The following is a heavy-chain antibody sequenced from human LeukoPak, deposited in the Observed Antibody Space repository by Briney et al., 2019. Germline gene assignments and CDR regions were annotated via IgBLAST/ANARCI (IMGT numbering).Heavy chain of an antibody. V-gene: IGHV1-18*04. J-gene: IGHJ5*02. CDR3: ARVLGWFDP. Sequence: ASVKVSCKASGYTFTSYAISWVRQAPGQGLEWMGWISAYNGNTNYAQKLQGRVTMTTDTSTNTAYMELRSLSSDDTAVYYCARVLGWFDPWGQGTLVTVSS. D-gene: IGHD3-16*01. CDR2: ISAYNGNT. CDR1: GYTFTSYA.